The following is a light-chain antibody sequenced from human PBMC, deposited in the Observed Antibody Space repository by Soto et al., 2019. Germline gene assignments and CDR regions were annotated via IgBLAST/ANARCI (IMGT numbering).Light chain of an antibody. CDR2: EVS. CDR3: GSYTSSSTLL. Sequence: QSVLTQPASVSGSPGQSITISCTGTSSDVGGYDYVSWYQQHPGKAPKLVIYEVSHRPSGVSNRFSASKSGNTASLTISGLRAEDEADYYCGSYTSSSTLLFGGGTKLTVL. CDR1: SSDVGGYDY. V-gene: IGLV2-14*01. J-gene: IGLJ2*01.